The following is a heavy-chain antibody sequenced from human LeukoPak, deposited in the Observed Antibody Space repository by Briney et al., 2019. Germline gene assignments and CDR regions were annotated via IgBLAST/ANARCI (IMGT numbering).Heavy chain of an antibody. CDR3: AREGRQDYVYFDY. CDR1: GDSTSSYY. J-gene: IGHJ4*02. Sequence: PSETLSLTCTVSGDSTSSYYWSWIRQPPGKGLEWIGYINYSGNTNYNPSLKSRVTISVDTSKNQFSLRLSSVTAADTAVYYCAREGRQDYVYFDYWGQGTLVTVSS. D-gene: IGHD4-17*01. CDR2: INYSGNT. V-gene: IGHV4-59*01.